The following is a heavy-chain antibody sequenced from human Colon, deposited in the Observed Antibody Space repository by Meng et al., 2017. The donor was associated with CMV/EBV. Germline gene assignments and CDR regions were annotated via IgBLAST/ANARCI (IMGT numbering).Heavy chain of an antibody. Sequence: GESLKISCAASGFTFSSYAMHWVRQAPGKGLEWVAVISYDGSNKYYADSVKGRFTISRDNSKNTLYLQMNSLRAEDTAVYYCAREQTYYDFWSGIDYWGQETLVTVSS. CDR1: GFTFSSYA. CDR3: AREQTYYDFWSGIDY. V-gene: IGHV3-30-3*01. J-gene: IGHJ4*02. CDR2: ISYDGSNK. D-gene: IGHD3-3*01.